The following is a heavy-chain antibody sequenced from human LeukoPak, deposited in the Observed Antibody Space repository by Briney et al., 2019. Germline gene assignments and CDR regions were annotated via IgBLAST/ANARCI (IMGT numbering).Heavy chain of an antibody. Sequence: GGSLRISCAASGFPFDDYGMLWVRQAPGKGLEWVSFISWHGETTYYSDSVKGRFTISRDNSKNTLYLQMNSLRAEDTAVYYCAKDGGSGSYPYYFDYWGQGTLVTVSS. D-gene: IGHD3-10*01. CDR1: GFPFDDYG. J-gene: IGHJ4*02. V-gene: IGHV3-43D*03. CDR3: AKDGGSGSYPYYFDY. CDR2: ISWHGETT.